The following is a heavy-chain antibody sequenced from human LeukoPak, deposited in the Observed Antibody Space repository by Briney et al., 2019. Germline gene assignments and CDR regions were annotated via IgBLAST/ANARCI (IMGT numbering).Heavy chain of an antibody. D-gene: IGHD4-11*01. V-gene: IGHV4-59*08. CDR2: IYYSGIT. CDR3: ATVEAFDI. Sequence: KSSETLSLTCTVSGGSISSYYWSWIRQPPGKGLEWIGYIYYSGITNYSPSLKSRVTISVDTSKKQISLKLSSVTAADTAVYYCATVEAFDIWGQGTMVTVSS. CDR1: GGSISSYY. J-gene: IGHJ3*02.